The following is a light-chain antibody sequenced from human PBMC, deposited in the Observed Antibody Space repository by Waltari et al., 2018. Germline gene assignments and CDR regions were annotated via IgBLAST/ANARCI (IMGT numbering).Light chain of an antibody. CDR2: DVN. J-gene: IGLJ2*01. Sequence: QSALTQPPSASGSPGQSVTIPCTGSSSAVGGYNYVSWYQQYPGKAPKLMIYDVNKRPSGVPDRFSGSKSGNTASVTVSGLQTDDEADYYCSSYGGSDNLVFGGGTKLTVL. CDR1: SSAVGGYNY. V-gene: IGLV2-8*01. CDR3: SSYGGSDNLV.